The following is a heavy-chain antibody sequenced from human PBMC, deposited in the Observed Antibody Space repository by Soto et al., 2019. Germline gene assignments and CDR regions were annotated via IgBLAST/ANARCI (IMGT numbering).Heavy chain of an antibody. D-gene: IGHD2-2*01. V-gene: IGHV1-69*06. Sequence: QVHLVQSGAEVKKPGSSVKVSCTASGGTFGSYTVTWVRQAPGQGLEWMGEIIPMFGTASYAQKFQGRVTLTADKSTTTAHMGLSSLGSDDTAVYFCARQRAMPPHFYSGMDVWGQGTTVTVSS. CDR1: GGTFGSYT. CDR2: IIPMFGTA. CDR3: ARQRAMPPHFYSGMDV. J-gene: IGHJ6*02.